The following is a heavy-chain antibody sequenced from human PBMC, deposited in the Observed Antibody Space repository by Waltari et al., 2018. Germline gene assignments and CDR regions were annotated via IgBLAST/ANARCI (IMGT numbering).Heavy chain of an antibody. CDR2: INSDGSST. CDR1: SYW. D-gene: IGHD4-17*01. J-gene: IGHJ4*02. Sequence: SYWMHWVRQAPGKGLVWVSRINSDGSSTSYADSVKGRFTISRDNAKNTLYLQMNSLRAEDTAVYYCARGYGADGPPFDYWGQGTLVTVSS. V-gene: IGHV3-74*01. CDR3: ARGYGADGPPFDY.